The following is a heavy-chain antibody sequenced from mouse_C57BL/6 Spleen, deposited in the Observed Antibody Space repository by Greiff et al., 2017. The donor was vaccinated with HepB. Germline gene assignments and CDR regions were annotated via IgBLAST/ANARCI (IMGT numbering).Heavy chain of an antibody. CDR1: GYTFTSYG. CDR2: IYPRSGNT. CDR3: AIGGPQATSSPYYAMDY. J-gene: IGHJ4*01. D-gene: IGHD3-2*02. V-gene: IGHV1-81*01. Sequence: VQLQQSGAELARPGASVKLSCKASGYTFTSYGISWVKQRTGQGLEWIGEIYPRSGNTYYNEKFKGKATLTADKSSSTAYMELRSLTSEDSAVYFWAIGGPQATSSPYYAMDYWGQGTSVTVSS.